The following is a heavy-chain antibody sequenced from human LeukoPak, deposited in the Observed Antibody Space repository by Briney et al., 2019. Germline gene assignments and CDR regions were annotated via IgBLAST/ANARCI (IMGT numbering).Heavy chain of an antibody. D-gene: IGHD6-13*01. Sequence: GESLKISCHGSGYXFTSYWIGWVRQMPGKGLEWMGIIYPGDSHITYSPSFQGQVTISADKSISTAYLQWSSLKASDTAMYFCARQTYSSNWGLGYWGQGTLVTVSS. J-gene: IGHJ4*02. CDR3: ARQTYSSNWGLGY. CDR2: IYPGDSHI. V-gene: IGHV5-51*01. CDR1: GYXFTSYW.